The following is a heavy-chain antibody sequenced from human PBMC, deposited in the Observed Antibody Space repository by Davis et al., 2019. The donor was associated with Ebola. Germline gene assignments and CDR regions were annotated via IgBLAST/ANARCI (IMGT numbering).Heavy chain of an antibody. V-gene: IGHV3-74*01. Sequence: PWGSLRLSCAASGFTFSRYWMHWVRQVPGKGLVWLSRINGDVSSTNYADSVKGRFTISRDNAKNTLYLQMNSLRAEDTAVYYCARAVEDFWSGLPPDYWGQGTLVTVSS. CDR3: ARAVEDFWSGLPPDY. CDR1: GFTFSRYW. CDR2: INGDVSST. D-gene: IGHD3-3*01. J-gene: IGHJ4*02.